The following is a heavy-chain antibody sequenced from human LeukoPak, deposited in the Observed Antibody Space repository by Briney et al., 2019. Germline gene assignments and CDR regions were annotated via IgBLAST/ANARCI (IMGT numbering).Heavy chain of an antibody. D-gene: IGHD3-10*01. Sequence: ASVKVSCKASGYTFTGYYMHWVRQAPGQGLEWMGWINPNSGGTNYAQKFQGRVTTTRDTSISTAYMELSRLRSDDTAVYYCAIWRITMARGVIIGSDAFDIWGQGTMVTVSS. CDR1: GYTFTGYY. J-gene: IGHJ3*02. CDR3: AIWRITMARGVIIGSDAFDI. V-gene: IGHV1-2*02. CDR2: INPNSGGT.